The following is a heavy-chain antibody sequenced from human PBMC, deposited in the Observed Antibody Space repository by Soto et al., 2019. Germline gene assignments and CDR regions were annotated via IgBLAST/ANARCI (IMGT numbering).Heavy chain of an antibody. Sequence: GGSLRLSCAASGFTFTRYSMNWVRQAPGKGLEWVSSISSTTNYIYYGDSMKGRFTISRDNAKNSLYLEMNSLRAEDTAVYYCARETGWLQLNDAFDIWGQGTMVTVSS. CDR2: ISSTTNYI. CDR1: GFTFTRYS. CDR3: ARETGWLQLNDAFDI. D-gene: IGHD5-12*01. V-gene: IGHV3-21*06. J-gene: IGHJ3*02.